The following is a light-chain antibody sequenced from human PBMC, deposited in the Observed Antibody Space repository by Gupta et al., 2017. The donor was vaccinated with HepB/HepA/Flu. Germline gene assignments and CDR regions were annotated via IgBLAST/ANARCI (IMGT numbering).Light chain of an antibody. Sequence: SYELPQPPSVSVPPGQPARTTCSGDALPKQYAYWYQQKPDQAPVLVIYKDSERPSGIPERFSGSSSGTTVTLTISGVQAEDEADYYCQSADSSGVVVFGGGTKLTVL. CDR3: QSADSSGVVV. V-gene: IGLV3-25*03. J-gene: IGLJ2*01. CDR1: ALPKQY. CDR2: KDS.